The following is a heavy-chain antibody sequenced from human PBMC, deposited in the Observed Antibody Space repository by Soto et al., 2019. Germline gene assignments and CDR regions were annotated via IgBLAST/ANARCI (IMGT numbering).Heavy chain of an antibody. V-gene: IGHV6-1*01. D-gene: IGHD5-12*01. Sequence: QTLSLTCAISGDTVSTNTAAWNWIRQSPSRGLEWLGRIYYKSRWYNDYSESLKSRIAIIPDTSRNQFSLQLNSVIPEDTAVYYCARDWGYDPDPTYYYGMDVWGQGTKVTVSS. J-gene: IGHJ6*02. CDR2: IYYKSRWYN. CDR3: ARDWGYDPDPTYYYGMDV. CDR1: GDTVSTNTAA.